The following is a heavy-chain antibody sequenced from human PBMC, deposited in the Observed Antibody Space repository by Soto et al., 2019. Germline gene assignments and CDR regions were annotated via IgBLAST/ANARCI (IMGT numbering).Heavy chain of an antibody. J-gene: IGHJ4*02. V-gene: IGHV4-59*12. CDR2: ISYSGST. Sequence: LETLSLTCTVSGGSISDYYWSWIRQPPGKGLEWIGSISYSGSTNYNPSLKSRVTISVDTSKNQFSLKLTSVTAADTAVYYCARDKITGLFDYWGQGTLVTVSS. CDR1: GGSISDYY. D-gene: IGHD2-8*02. CDR3: ARDKITGLFDY.